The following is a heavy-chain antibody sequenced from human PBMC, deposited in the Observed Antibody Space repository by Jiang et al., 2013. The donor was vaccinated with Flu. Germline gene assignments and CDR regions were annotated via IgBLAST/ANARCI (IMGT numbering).Heavy chain of an antibody. CDR3: ATQNQQTSDRPGGTFDI. Sequence: GAEVKKPGDSLKISCKASGYIFTNYWVAWVRQLPGKGLEWMGLVYPVDSDAKYSPSFQGQVTISADTSVTTAYLEWSSLQDSDTAMYYCATQNQQTSDRPGGTFDIWGQGTVVTVS. D-gene: IGHD1/OR15-1a*01. J-gene: IGHJ3*02. CDR2: VYPVDSDA. V-gene: IGHV5-51*03. CDR1: GYIFTNYW.